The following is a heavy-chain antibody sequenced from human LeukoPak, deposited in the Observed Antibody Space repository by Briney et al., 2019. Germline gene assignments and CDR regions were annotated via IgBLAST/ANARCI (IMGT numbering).Heavy chain of an antibody. CDR3: ARVPYSSSWPGFDP. V-gene: IGHV4-4*02. J-gene: IGHJ5*02. CDR1: GDSINSLDL. CDR2: IYHSGST. D-gene: IGHD6-13*01. Sequence: PSETLSLTCTVSGDSINSLDLWSWVRQPPGKGLEWIGEIYHSGSTNYNPSLKSRVTISVDKSKNQFSLKLSSVTAADTAVYYCARVPYSSSWPGFDPWGQGTLVTVSS.